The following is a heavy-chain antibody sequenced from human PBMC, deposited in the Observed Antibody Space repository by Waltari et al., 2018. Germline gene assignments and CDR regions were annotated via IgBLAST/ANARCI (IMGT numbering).Heavy chain of an antibody. J-gene: IGHJ3*02. CDR2: IKQDGSEI. D-gene: IGHD3-3*01. CDR3: AGGGGFLCDI. Sequence: EVQLVESGGGLVQPGGSLRLSCAVSGFTFSSLWMSWFHQAPGKGLEWVANIKQDGSEIYYVDSVKGRFTISRDNAKNSLYLQMNSLTTEDTAVYYCAGGGGFLCDIWGQGTLVTVSS. CDR1: GFTFSSLW. V-gene: IGHV3-7*01.